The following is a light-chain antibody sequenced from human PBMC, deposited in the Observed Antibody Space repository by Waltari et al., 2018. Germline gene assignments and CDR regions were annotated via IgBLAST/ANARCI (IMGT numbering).Light chain of an antibody. CDR1: NIGGKS. CDR2: YDT. Sequence: SYVLTQPPSVSVAPGTTARLSCGGNNIGGKSVHWYQHKAGQAPVLVISYDTARPSGIPERFSGTNSGNTATLTISRVEAGDEADFYCQVWDTTLDHVVFGGGTKLTVL. CDR3: QVWDTTLDHVV. J-gene: IGLJ2*01. V-gene: IGLV3-21*04.